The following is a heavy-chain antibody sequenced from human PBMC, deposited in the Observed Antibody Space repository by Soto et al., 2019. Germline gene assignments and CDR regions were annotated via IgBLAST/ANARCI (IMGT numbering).Heavy chain of an antibody. D-gene: IGHD1-26*01. CDR1: GFTFSSYG. V-gene: IGHV3-30*18. CDR3: AKGSYSGRYSDFDC. J-gene: IGHJ4*02. Sequence: PGGSLRLSCAASGFTFSSYGMFWVRHAPGRGLEWVAFISYDGSNKCSDSVKGRFTISRDNSKNTLYLQMNSLRAEDTAVYYCAKGSYSGRYSDFDCWGQGTLVTVSS. CDR2: ISYDGSNK.